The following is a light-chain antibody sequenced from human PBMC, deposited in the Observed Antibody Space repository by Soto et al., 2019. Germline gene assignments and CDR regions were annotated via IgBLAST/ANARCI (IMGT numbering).Light chain of an antibody. CDR3: QQYHRYST. V-gene: IGKV1-5*01. CDR2: DVS. J-gene: IGKJ1*01. CDR1: QSISFW. Sequence: DIQVTQSPSSVSASVGDRVTITCRTNQSISFWLNWYQQKPGKAPKLLIYDVSTLDSGAPSRFSGSASGTEFTLTISSLESDDFATYYCQQYHRYSTFGQGTKVDI.